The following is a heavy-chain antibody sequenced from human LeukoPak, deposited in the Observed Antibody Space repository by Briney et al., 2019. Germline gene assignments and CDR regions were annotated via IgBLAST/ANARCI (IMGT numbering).Heavy chain of an antibody. Sequence: GGSLRLSCAASGLTFSSYAMHWARQAPGKGLEWISSIRASGDTTYYADSVKGRFTIPRDNSKDTLYLQMNSLRAEDTAVYHCAKDRSNYDSTGYNYIDYWGQGMLVTVSS. CDR1: GLTFSSYA. D-gene: IGHD3-22*01. V-gene: IGHV3-23*01. J-gene: IGHJ4*02. CDR3: AKDRSNYDSTGYNYIDY. CDR2: IRASGDTT.